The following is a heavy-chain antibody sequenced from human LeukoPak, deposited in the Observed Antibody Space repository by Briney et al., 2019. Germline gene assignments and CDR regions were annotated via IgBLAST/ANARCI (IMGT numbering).Heavy chain of an antibody. D-gene: IGHD6-13*01. J-gene: IGHJ6*02. Sequence: ASVKVSCKASGYTFTGYYMHWVRRAPGQGLEWMGWINPNSGGTNYAQKFQGRVTMTRDTSISTAYMELSRLRSDDTAVYYCAREDSSSWYVPAVRYYYYGMDVWGQGTTVTVSS. CDR2: INPNSGGT. CDR3: AREDSSSWYVPAVRYYYYGMDV. CDR1: GYTFTGYY. V-gene: IGHV1-2*02.